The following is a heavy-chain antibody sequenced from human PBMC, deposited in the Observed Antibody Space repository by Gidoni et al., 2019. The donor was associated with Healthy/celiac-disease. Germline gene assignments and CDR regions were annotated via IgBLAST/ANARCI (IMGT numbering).Heavy chain of an antibody. CDR2: IYPGDSYT. V-gene: IGHV5-51*01. Sequence: EVQLVQSGAEVKTPGESLKISCKGSGYSFTSYWIGWVRQMPGKGLEWMGIIYPGDSYTRYSPSFQGQVTISADKSISTAYLQWSSLKASDTAMYYCARHPKGIAARPFWIDYWGQGTLVTVSS. CDR3: ARHPKGIAARPFWIDY. J-gene: IGHJ4*02. CDR1: GYSFTSYW. D-gene: IGHD6-6*01.